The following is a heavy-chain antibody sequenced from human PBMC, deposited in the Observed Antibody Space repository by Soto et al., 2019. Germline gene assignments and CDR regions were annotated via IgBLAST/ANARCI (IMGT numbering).Heavy chain of an antibody. V-gene: IGHV1-69*02. CDR3: ATNYGSGSTHFDH. D-gene: IGHD3-10*01. CDR2: FIPMVAMS. CDR1: GGTFSSYT. Sequence: QVLLVQSGAEVKKPGSSVKVSCTASGGTFSSYTISWVRQAPGQGPEWMGRFIPMVAMSDYARRFQGRVTITADTPTSTVYMQRHSLRSEDTAVYYCATNYGSGSTHFDHWGQGTLVTVSS. J-gene: IGHJ4*02.